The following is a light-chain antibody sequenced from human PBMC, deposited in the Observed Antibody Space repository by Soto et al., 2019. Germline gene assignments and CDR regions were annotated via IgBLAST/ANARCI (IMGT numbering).Light chain of an antibody. Sequence: EFVLTQSPGTLSLSPGERATLSCRASQSVSSNFLAWYQQKPGQAPRLLIYGASSRATGIPDRFSGSGFGTDFTLTIRRLEPEDFAVFYCQYYGSSLWTFGQGTKVEI. V-gene: IGKV3-20*01. CDR3: QYYGSSLWT. CDR1: QSVSSNF. J-gene: IGKJ1*01. CDR2: GAS.